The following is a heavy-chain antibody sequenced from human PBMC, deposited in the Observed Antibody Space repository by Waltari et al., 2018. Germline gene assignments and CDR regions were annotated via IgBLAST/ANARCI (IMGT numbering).Heavy chain of an antibody. J-gene: IGHJ4*02. CDR3: ARDYGSTTVTTEENFDY. Sequence: QVQLVQSGAEVKKPGASVKVSCKASGYTFTGHYLRWVRQASGQGLEWMGWINPNSGGTNYAQKFQGRVTMTRDTSISTAYMELSRLRSDDTAVYYCARDYGSTTVTTEENFDYWGQGTLVTVSS. CDR2: INPNSGGT. V-gene: IGHV1-2*02. D-gene: IGHD4-17*01. CDR1: GYTFTGHY.